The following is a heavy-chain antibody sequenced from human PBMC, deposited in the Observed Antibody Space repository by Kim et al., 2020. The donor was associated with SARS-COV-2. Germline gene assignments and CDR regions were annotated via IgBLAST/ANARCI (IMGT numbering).Heavy chain of an antibody. CDR3: ARDWYTDSGSYYFDY. J-gene: IGHJ4*02. CDR2: INAGNGNT. CDR1: GYTFTSYA. Sequence: ASVKVSCKASGYTFTSYAMHWVRQAPGQRLEWMGWINAGNGNTKYSQKFQGRVTITRDTSASTAYMELSSLRSEDTAVYYCARDWYTDSGSYYFDYWGQGTLVTVSS. D-gene: IGHD3-10*01. V-gene: IGHV1-3*01.